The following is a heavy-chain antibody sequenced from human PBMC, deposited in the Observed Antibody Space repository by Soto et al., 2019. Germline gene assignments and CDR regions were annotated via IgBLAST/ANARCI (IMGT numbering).Heavy chain of an antibody. CDR1: GASISGFY. D-gene: IGHD1-1*01. V-gene: IGHV4-4*07. Sequence: PSATLSLTCTVSGASISGFYWSWIRKSAGKGLEWIGRIYATGTTDYNPPLKSRVMMSVDTSKKQFSLKLRSVTAADTAVYYCVRDGTKTLRDWFDPWGQGISVTVSS. CDR2: IYATGTT. CDR3: VRDGTKTLRDWFDP. J-gene: IGHJ5*02.